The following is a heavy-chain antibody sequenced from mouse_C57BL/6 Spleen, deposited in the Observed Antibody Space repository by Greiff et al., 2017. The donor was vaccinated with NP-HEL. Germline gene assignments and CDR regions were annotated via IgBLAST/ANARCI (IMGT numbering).Heavy chain of an antibody. CDR1: GYTFTDYY. CDR2: INPNNGGT. CDR3: ARDRAYDGYYCFDY. D-gene: IGHD2-3*01. V-gene: IGHV1-26*01. Sequence: VQLQQSGPELVKPGASVKISCKASGYTFTDYYMNWVKQSHGKSLEWIGDINPNNGGTSYNQKFKGKATLTVDKSSSTAYMELRSLTSEDSAVYYCARDRAYDGYYCFDYWGQGTTLTVSS. J-gene: IGHJ2*01.